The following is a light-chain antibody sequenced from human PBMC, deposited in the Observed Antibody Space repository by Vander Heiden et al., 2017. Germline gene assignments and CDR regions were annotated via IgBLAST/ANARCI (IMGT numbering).Light chain of an antibody. CDR2: EVS. CDR3: CSYAGSSNWV. CDR1: SSDVGSYNL. Sequence: QSALTQPASVSGSPGQSITTSCTGTSSDVGSYNLVSWYQQHPGKAPKLMIYEVSKRPSGVSNRFSGSKSGNTASLTISGLQAEDEADYYCCSYAGSSNWVFGGGTKLTVL. J-gene: IGLJ3*02. V-gene: IGLV2-23*02.